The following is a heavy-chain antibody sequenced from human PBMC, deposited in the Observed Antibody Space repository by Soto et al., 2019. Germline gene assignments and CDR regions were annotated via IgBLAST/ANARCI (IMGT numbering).Heavy chain of an antibody. CDR1: GGSISSSSYY. Sequence: SDTLSLTCTVSGGSISSSSYYWGWIRQPPGKGLEWIGSIYYSGSTYYNPSLKSRVTISVDTSKNQFSLKLSSVTAADTAVYYCARHRSFSGPTSYFYYYYGMDVWGQGTTVT. CDR2: IYYSGST. V-gene: IGHV4-39*01. CDR3: ARHRSFSGPTSYFYYYYGMDV. D-gene: IGHD3-10*01. J-gene: IGHJ6*02.